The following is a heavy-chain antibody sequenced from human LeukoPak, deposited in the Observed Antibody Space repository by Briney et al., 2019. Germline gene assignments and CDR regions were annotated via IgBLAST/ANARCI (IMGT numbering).Heavy chain of an antibody. CDR1: GGTFSSYA. CDR2: IIPIFGTA. CDR3: ARGPSAGSSDAFDI. V-gene: IGHV1-69*13. J-gene: IGHJ3*02. Sequence: ASVKVSCKASGGTFSSYAISWVRQAPGQGLEWMGGIIPIFGTANYAQKFQGRVTITADESTSTAYMELSSLRSEDTAIYYCARGPSAGSSDAFDIWAKVHWSPSLQ.